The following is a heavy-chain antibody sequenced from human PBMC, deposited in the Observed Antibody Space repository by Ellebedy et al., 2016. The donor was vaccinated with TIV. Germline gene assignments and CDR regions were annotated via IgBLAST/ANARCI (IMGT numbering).Heavy chain of an antibody. D-gene: IGHD3-10*01. CDR1: GGSISSGDYY. J-gene: IGHJ6*02. V-gene: IGHV4-61*08. Sequence: MPGGSLRLSCTVSGGSISSGDYYWSWIRQPPGKGLEWIGYIYYSGSTNYNPSLKSRVTISVDTSKNQFSLKLSSVTAADTAVYYCARHGGITMVRDPSYGMDVWGQGTTVTVSS. CDR3: ARHGGITMVRDPSYGMDV. CDR2: IYYSGST.